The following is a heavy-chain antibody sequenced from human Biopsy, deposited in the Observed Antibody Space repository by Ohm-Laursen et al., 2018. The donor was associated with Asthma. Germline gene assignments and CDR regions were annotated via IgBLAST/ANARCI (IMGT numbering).Heavy chain of an antibody. Sequence: SDTLSLTCTVSGGSITSFYWSWIRQPPGRGLEWIGYIYFSGNTNYNPSLKSRVTISIDTSKNHFSLKLTSVTAADTAVYYCARGSGSSLSNPDAFDIGGKGKMVTAS. CDR3: ARGSGSSLSNPDAFDI. D-gene: IGHD2-2*01. J-gene: IGHJ3*02. CDR2: IYFSGNT. CDR1: GGSITSFY. V-gene: IGHV4-59*07.